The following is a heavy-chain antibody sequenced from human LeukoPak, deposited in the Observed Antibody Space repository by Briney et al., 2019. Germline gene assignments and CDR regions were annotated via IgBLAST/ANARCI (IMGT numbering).Heavy chain of an antibody. CDR2: ITHSGST. D-gene: IGHD4-11*01. J-gene: IGHJ6*02. CDR1: GGSFSGYY. V-gene: IGHV4-34*01. CDR3: ARGLTNMDV. Sequence: PSETLSLTCAVYGGSFSGYYWSWIRQPPGKGLEWIGEITHSGSTNYDPSLRSRVTISVDTSNNHFSLKLNSVTAADTAVYYCARGLTNMDVWGQGTRSPSP.